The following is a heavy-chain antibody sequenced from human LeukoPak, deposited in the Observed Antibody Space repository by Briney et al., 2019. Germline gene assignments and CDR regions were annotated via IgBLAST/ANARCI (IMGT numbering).Heavy chain of an antibody. Sequence: SETLSLTCAVYGGSFSGYYWSWIRQPPGKGLEWIGEINHSGTTYYNPSLKSRFTISVDTSKNQFSLKLSSVTAADTAVYYCARQTSGTGSFDYWGQGTLVAVSS. J-gene: IGHJ4*02. V-gene: IGHV4-34*01. CDR1: GGSFSGYY. CDR3: ARQTSGTGSFDY. D-gene: IGHD1-1*01. CDR2: INHSGTT.